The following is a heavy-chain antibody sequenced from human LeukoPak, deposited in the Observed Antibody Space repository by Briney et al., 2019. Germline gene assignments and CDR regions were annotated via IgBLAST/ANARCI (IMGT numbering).Heavy chain of an antibody. V-gene: IGHV3-23*01. D-gene: IGHD6-6*01. CDR3: VKGSSSSRPYYFDY. J-gene: IGHJ4*02. CDR2: ITDSGGDT. Sequence: GGSLRLSCAASGFTFSSCAMSWVRQAPGKGLDWFSAITDSGGDTYYADSLKGRFTISRDNSKNTLFLQMNSLRAEDTAVYYCVKGSSSSRPYYFDYWGRGTLVTVSS. CDR1: GFTFSSCA.